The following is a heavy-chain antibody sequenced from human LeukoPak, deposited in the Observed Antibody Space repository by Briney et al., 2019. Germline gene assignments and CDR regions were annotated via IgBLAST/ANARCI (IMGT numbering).Heavy chain of an antibody. CDR1: GYTFTGYY. CDR2: INPNSGGT. V-gene: IGHV1-2*02. D-gene: IGHD2-2*01. CDR3: ARAIVVVPAAIHDAFDI. J-gene: IGHJ3*02. Sequence: ASVKVSCKASGYTFTGYYMYWVRQAPGQGLEWMGWINPNSGGTNYAQKFQGRVTMTRDTSISTAYMELSRLRSDDTAVYYCARAIVVVPAAIHDAFDIWGQGTMVTVSS.